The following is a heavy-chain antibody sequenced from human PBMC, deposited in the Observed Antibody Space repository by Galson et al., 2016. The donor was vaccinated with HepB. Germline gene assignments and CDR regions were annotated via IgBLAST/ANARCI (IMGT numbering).Heavy chain of an antibody. V-gene: IGHV3-7*03. Sequence: SLRLSCAAPRFTISSYRMSWVRQAPGKGPEWVANINKDGSDRYYVDSVKARFTISRDNAMNSLYLQMSSLRAEDPAVYYCTSEPTDSEEGYWVQGTLVTVSS. CDR3: TSEPTDSEEGY. J-gene: IGHJ4*02. CDR2: INKDGSDR. CDR1: RFTISSYR.